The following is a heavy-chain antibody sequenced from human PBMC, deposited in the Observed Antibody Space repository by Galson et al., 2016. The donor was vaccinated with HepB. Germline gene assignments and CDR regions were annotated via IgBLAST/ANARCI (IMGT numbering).Heavy chain of an antibody. D-gene: IGHD2/OR15-2a*01. Sequence: LSLTCSVSGASISSGSHYWTWIRQHPGKGLEWIGCISYSGNAYYNPSLKSRLTISLDTSKNQFSLKLTSVTAADTAVYYCARDQRIGDGYDIWGQGTMVTVSS. CDR1: GASISSGSHY. J-gene: IGHJ3*02. V-gene: IGHV4-31*03. CDR2: ISYSGNA. CDR3: ARDQRIGDGYDI.